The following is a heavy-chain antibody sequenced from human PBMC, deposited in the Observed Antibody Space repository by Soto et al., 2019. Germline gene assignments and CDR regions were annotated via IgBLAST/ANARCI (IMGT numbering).Heavy chain of an antibody. Sequence: ASLKASCKASGYNFIVQYMHCGRQSTGQGLDWMGIINPSGGSTTYAQKFQGRVVMTSDASTSTVYVELSSLTSEDTAIYFCAKFFGVNNTLPFWLGYFDYWGEGTLVTGSS. J-gene: IGHJ4*02. CDR1: GYNFIVQY. D-gene: IGHD3-3*01. CDR2: INPSGGST. V-gene: IGHV1-46*01. CDR3: AKFFGVNNTLPFWLGYFDY.